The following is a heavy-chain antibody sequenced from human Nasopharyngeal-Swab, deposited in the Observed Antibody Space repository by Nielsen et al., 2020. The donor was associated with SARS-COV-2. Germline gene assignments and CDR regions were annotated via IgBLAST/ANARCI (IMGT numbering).Heavy chain of an antibody. CDR3: TLDGWYSTSPGDYYYGMDA. V-gene: IGHV3-15*01. CDR1: GFPFSKAW. D-gene: IGHD6-13*01. CDR2: IKSKTDGETT. J-gene: IGHJ6*02. Sequence: GESLKISCAGTGFPFSKAWMSWVRQAPGKGLERVGRIKSKTDGETTDYAAPVKGRFTISRDDSKNTLYLQMNSLKTEDTAVYYCTLDGWYSTSPGDYYYGMDAWGQGTTVTVSS.